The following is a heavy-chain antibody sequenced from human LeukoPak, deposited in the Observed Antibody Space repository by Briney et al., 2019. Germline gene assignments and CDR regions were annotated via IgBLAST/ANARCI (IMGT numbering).Heavy chain of an antibody. CDR3: ARVDIVVVPAAIPPFDY. D-gene: IGHD2-2*02. CDR2: INHSGST. CDR1: GGSFSGYY. V-gene: IGHV4-34*01. Sequence: SETLSLTCAVYGGSFSGYYWSWIRQPPGKGLEWIGEINHSGSTNYNQSLKSRVTISVDTSKNQFSLKLSSVTAADTAVYYCARVDIVVVPAAIPPFDYWGQGTLVTVSS. J-gene: IGHJ4*02.